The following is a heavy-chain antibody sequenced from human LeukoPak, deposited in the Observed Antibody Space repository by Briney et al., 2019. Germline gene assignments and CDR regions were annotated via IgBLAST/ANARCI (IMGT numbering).Heavy chain of an antibody. CDR1: GFTFSSYS. CDR2: ISSSSSTI. V-gene: IGHV3-48*01. Sequence: GGSLRLSCAASGFTFSSYSMNWVRQAPGKGLEWVSYISSSSSTIYYADSVKGRFAISRDNAKNSLYLQMNSLRAEDTAVYYCAREVDYYGSGSYREWDYWGQGTLVTVSS. J-gene: IGHJ4*02. CDR3: AREVDYYGSGSYREWDY. D-gene: IGHD3-10*01.